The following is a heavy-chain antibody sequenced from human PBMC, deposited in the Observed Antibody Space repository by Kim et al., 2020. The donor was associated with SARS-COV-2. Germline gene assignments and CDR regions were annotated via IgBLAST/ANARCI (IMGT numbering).Heavy chain of an antibody. Sequence: SETLSLTCAVYGGSFSGYYWSWIRQPPGKGLEWIGEINHSGSTNYNPSLKSRVTISVDTSKNQFSLKLSSVTAADTAVYYCARGFKGRCPASMGSCSVDMGFDLWGRGTLVTVSS. CDR2: INHSGST. D-gene: IGHD2-15*01. V-gene: IGHV4-34*01. CDR3: ARGFKGRCPASMGSCSVDMGFDL. J-gene: IGHJ2*01. CDR1: GGSFSGYY.